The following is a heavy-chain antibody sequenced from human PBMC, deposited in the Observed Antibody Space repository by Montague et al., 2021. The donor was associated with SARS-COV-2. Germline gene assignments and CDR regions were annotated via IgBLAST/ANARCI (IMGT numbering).Heavy chain of an antibody. J-gene: IGHJ2*01. CDR1: SGSISSDIYY. V-gene: IGHV4-39*01. CDR2: SRYGGTS. Sequence: SETLSLTCTVSSGSISSDIYYWDWIRQPPGKGPEWIGGSRYGGTSYSNPSLRSRFTISIYTSKNQCSLKMTAVTAADTAVYSCARQDIQLRFDLWGRGTLVTVSS. D-gene: IGHD1-1*01. CDR3: ARQDIQLRFDL.